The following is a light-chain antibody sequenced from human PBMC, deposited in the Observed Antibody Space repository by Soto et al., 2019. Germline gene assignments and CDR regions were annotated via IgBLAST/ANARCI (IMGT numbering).Light chain of an antibody. CDR1: SSNIGAGYD. J-gene: IGLJ2*01. CDR3: QSYDSTPV. CDR2: GNN. Sequence: QPVLTQPPSVSGAPGQRVTISCAGSSSNIGAGYDVHWYRQLPGTAPKLLIYGNNNRPSGVPDRLSGSKSGTSASLAITGLQSEDEADYYCQSYDSTPVFGGGTKLTVL. V-gene: IGLV1-40*01.